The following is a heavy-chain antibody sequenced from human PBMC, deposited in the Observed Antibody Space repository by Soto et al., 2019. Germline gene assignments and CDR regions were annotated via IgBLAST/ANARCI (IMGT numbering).Heavy chain of an antibody. CDR3: ATRDGYNSGGEY. Sequence: QVQLQESGPGLVKPSQTLSLTCTVSGGSISSCGYYWSWIRQHPGQGLEWIGYIYYSGSTYYNPSLKSRVTISVDTSKNQFSLKLSSVTAADTAVYYCATRDGYNSGGEYWGQGTLVTVSS. CDR1: GGSISSCGYY. D-gene: IGHD5-12*01. J-gene: IGHJ4*02. V-gene: IGHV4-31*03. CDR2: IYYSGST.